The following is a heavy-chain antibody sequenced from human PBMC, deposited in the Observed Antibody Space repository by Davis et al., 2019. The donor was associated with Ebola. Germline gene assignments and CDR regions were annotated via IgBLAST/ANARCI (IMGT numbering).Heavy chain of an antibody. D-gene: IGHD1-26*01. CDR2: ISYDGSNK. J-gene: IGHJ3*02. CDR1: GFTFSSYA. Sequence: GESLKISCAASGFTFSSYAMHWVRQAPGKGLEWMAVISYDGSNKYYADSVKGRFTISRDNSKNTLYLQMNSLRAEDTAVYYCAKTRSYDAFDIWGQGTMVTVSS. V-gene: IGHV3-30-3*02. CDR3: AKTRSYDAFDI.